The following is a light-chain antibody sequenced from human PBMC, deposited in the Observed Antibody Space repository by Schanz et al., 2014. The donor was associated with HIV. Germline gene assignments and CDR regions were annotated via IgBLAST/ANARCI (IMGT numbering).Light chain of an antibody. J-gene: IGLJ1*01. CDR3: NSYSHSNTYV. CDR2: NTH. Sequence: QSVLTQPPSASGTPGQRVTISCSGSTSNVGSRSVDWYQQFPGAAPKLLIYNTHLRPSGVPDRFSGSTSGNTASLTVSGLQPEDEADYYCNSYSHSNTYVFGSGTKLTVL. V-gene: IGLV1-44*01. CDR1: TSNVGSRS.